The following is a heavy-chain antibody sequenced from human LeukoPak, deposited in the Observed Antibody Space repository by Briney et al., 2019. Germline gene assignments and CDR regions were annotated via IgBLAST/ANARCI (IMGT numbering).Heavy chain of an antibody. D-gene: IGHD4-11*01. V-gene: IGHV3-53*01. CDR3: ARGQSR. J-gene: IGHJ4*02. Sequence: PGGSLRLSCAASGFXVSNNYICWVRQAPGKGLEWVSVIFITGSTGYADSVKGRFTISRDNSKNMVYLQMNSLRPEDTAVYYCARGQSRWGQGTLVSVSS. CDR1: GFXVSNNY. CDR2: IFITGST.